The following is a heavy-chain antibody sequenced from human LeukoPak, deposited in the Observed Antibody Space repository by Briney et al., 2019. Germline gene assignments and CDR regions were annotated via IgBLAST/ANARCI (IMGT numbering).Heavy chain of an antibody. CDR3: ARAVHLPTDYGDSVDY. CDR2: IYTSGST. J-gene: IGHJ4*02. CDR1: GGSISSGSYY. D-gene: IGHD4-17*01. V-gene: IGHV4-61*02. Sequence: PSETLSLTCTVSGGSISSGSYYWSWIRQPAGKGLEWIGRIYTSGSTNYNPSLKSRVTISVDTSKNQFSLKLSSATAADTAVYYCARAVHLPTDYGDSVDYWGQGTLVTVSS.